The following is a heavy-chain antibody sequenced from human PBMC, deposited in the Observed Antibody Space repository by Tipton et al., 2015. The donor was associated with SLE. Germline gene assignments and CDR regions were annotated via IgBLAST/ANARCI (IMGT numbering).Heavy chain of an antibody. CDR1: GFTFSSYG. V-gene: IGHV3-30*19. D-gene: IGHD7-27*01. CDR3: ASSLLWGLDY. CDR2: ISYDGSNR. Sequence: SLRLSCAASGFTFSSYGMHWVRQAPGKGLEWVAVISYDGSNRYYADSVKGRFTISRDNSKNTLYLQMNSLRPEDTAVYYCASSLLWGLDYWGQGTLVTVSS. J-gene: IGHJ4*02.